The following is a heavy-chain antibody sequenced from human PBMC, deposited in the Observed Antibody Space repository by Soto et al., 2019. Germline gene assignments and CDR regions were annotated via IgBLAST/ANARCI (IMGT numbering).Heavy chain of an antibody. D-gene: IGHD4-4*01. Sequence: EVQLLESGGGLVQPGGSLRLSCAASGFTFSSYAMSWVRQAPGKGLEWVSAISGSGGSTYYADSVKGRFTISRDNSKNTLYLQMNSLRAEDTAVYYCAKDLGVFSSETHKKPSNYLSWGQGTLVTVSS. CDR3: AKDLGVFSSETHKKPSNYLS. V-gene: IGHV3-23*01. J-gene: IGHJ5*02. CDR1: GFTFSSYA. CDR2: ISGSGGST.